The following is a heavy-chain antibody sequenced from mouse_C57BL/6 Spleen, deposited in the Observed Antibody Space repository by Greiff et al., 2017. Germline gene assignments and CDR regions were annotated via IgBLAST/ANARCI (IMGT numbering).Heavy chain of an antibody. V-gene: IGHV1-82*01. J-gene: IGHJ1*03. D-gene: IGHD1-1*01. CDR2: IYPGDGDT. CDR3: AREGYYYGSSSWYFDV. CDR1: GYAFSSSW. Sequence: QVQLKQSGPELVKPGASVKISCKASGYAFSSSWMNWVKQRPGKGLEWIGRIYPGDGDTNYNGKFKGKATLTADKSSSTAYMQLSSLTSEDSAVYFCAREGYYYGSSSWYFDVWGTGTTVTVSS.